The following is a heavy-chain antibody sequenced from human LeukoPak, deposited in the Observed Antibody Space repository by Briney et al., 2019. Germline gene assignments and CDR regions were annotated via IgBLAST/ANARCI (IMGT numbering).Heavy chain of an antibody. CDR1: GFTFDDYS. D-gene: IGHD3-10*01. CDR2: ITGDGHIT. V-gene: IGHV3-43*01. Sequence: GGSLRLSCAASGFTFDDYSMHWVRQAPGKGLEWVSLITGDGHITYYADSVKGRFTISRDNSKNSLYLQMSSLRTEDTALYYCARDIRGSSSWGQGTLVTVFS. J-gene: IGHJ4*02. CDR3: ARDIRGSSS.